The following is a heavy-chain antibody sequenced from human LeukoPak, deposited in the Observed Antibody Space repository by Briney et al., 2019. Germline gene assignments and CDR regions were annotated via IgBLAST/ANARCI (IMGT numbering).Heavy chain of an antibody. CDR3: ARHAQVVTPYNWFDP. Sequence: GESLKISCKGSGYSFTSYWIGWVRQMPGKGLEWMGIIYPGDSDTRYSPSFQGQVTISADKSISTTYLQWSSLKASDTAMYYCARHAQVVTPYNWFDPWGQGTLVTVSS. J-gene: IGHJ5*02. D-gene: IGHD3-22*01. CDR2: IYPGDSDT. V-gene: IGHV5-51*01. CDR1: GYSFTSYW.